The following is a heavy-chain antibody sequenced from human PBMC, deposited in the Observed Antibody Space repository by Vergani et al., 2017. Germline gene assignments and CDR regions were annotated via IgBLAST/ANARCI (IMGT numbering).Heavy chain of an antibody. Sequence: QVQLQEWGAGLLKTSETLSLTCGVSGGPFSDYYWSWIRQAPGMGLEWLGEVNHGGSTNYNPSLKSRVSISVDTSKNQFSLQLTSVTAADSALYFCASIARAPTRRNPPPDYWGQGILVTVSS. V-gene: IGHV4-34*01. J-gene: IGHJ4*02. CDR3: ASIARAPTRRNPPPDY. D-gene: IGHD3-16*02. CDR2: VNHGGST. CDR1: GGPFSDYY.